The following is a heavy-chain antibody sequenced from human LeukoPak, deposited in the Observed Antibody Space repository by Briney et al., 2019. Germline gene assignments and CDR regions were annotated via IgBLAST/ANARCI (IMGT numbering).Heavy chain of an antibody. Sequence: SETLSLTCTVSGGSISSGSYYWSWIRQPAGKGLEWIGRIYTSGSTNYNPSLKSRVTISVDTSKNQFSLKLSSVTAADTAVYYCARDRCTNGVCYLDYWGQGTLVTVSS. D-gene: IGHD2-8*01. CDR1: GGSISSGSYY. V-gene: IGHV4-61*02. CDR2: IYTSGST. CDR3: ARDRCTNGVCYLDY. J-gene: IGHJ4*02.